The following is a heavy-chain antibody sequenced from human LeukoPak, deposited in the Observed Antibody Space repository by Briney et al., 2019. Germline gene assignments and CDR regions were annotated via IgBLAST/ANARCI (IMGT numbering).Heavy chain of an antibody. CDR3: ARAPVVVVTATPRIVWFDP. CDR1: GYSFTDYS. D-gene: IGHD2-15*01. CDR2: INPNSGGT. J-gene: IGHJ5*02. Sequence: ASVKVSCKASGYSFTDYSMHWVRQAPGQGLEWTGWINPNSGGTNYAQKFQGRVTMTRDTSINTAYMELSRLRSDDTAVYYCARAPVVVVTATPRIVWFDPWGQGTLVTVSS. V-gene: IGHV1-2*02.